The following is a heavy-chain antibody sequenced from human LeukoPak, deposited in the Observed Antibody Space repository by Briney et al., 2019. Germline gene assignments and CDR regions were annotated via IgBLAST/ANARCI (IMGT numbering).Heavy chain of an antibody. CDR1: GGSISSYY. D-gene: IGHD6-13*01. V-gene: IGHV4-59*12. CDR2: IYYSGST. Sequence: SETLSLTCTVSGGSISSYYWSWIRQPPGKGLEWIGYIYYSGSTYYNPSLKSRVTISVDTSKNQFSLKLSSVTAADTAVYYCARKPGSSSWYKSPGYWGQGTLVTVSS. J-gene: IGHJ4*02. CDR3: ARKPGSSSWYKSPGY.